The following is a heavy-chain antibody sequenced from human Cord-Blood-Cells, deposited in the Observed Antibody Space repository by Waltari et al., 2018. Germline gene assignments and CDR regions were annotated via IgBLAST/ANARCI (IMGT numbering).Heavy chain of an antibody. J-gene: IGHJ6*02. D-gene: IGHD5-12*01. V-gene: IGHV1-24*01. CDR3: ATVYGGYADLYYYGMDV. CDR1: GYTLTSLS. CDR2: FDPEDGET. Sequence: QVQLVQSGAEVKKPGASVKVACKVSGYTLTSLSIDWMRQAPGKGLEWMGGFDPEDGETIYEQKCQGRVTMTEDTSTDTAYMELSSLRSEDTAVYYCATVYGGYADLYYYGMDVWGQGTTVTVSS.